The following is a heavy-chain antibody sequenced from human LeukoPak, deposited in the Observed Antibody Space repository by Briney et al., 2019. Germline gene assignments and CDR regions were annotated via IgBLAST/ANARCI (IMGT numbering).Heavy chain of an antibody. D-gene: IGHD1-26*01. J-gene: IGHJ3*02. CDR2: INPNSGDT. V-gene: IGHV1-2*02. CDR3: ARDHTRSYWGAFDI. CDR1: GSTFTGYY. Sequence: ASVKVSCKASGSTFTGYYMHWVRQAPGQGLEWMGWINPNSGDTNYAQKFQGRVTMTRDTSISTAYMELSRLRSDDTAVYYCARDHTRSYWGAFDIWGQGTMVTVSS.